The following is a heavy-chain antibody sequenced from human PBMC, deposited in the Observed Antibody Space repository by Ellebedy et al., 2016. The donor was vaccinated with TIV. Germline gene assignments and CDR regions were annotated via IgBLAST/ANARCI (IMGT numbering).Heavy chain of an antibody. J-gene: IGHJ3*02. CDR3: TTVAIAVGKENAFDI. Sequence: GGSLRLXCAASGFTFSNAWMSWVRQAPGKGLEWVGRIKSKTDGGTTDYAAPVKGRFTISRDDSKNTLYLQMNSLKTEDTAVYYCTTVAIAVGKENAFDIWGQGTMVTVSS. D-gene: IGHD6-19*01. CDR1: GFTFSNAW. V-gene: IGHV3-15*01. CDR2: IKSKTDGGTT.